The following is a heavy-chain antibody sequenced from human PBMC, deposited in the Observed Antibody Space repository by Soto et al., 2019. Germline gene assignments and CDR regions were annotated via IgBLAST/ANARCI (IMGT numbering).Heavy chain of an antibody. D-gene: IGHD3-10*01. CDR1: GGSFSDYY. CDR3: ARRFYYYCSGSYYPFDY. J-gene: IGHJ4*02. V-gene: IGHV4-34*01. Sequence: SWETLSLTCAEYGGSFSDYYWSWIREQPLTGLEWIGEINHSGGTSYNPSLKSRVTISVDTSKSQFSLKLSSVTAADTAVYYCARRFYYYCSGSYYPFDYWGQGTLVTVSS. CDR2: INHSGGT.